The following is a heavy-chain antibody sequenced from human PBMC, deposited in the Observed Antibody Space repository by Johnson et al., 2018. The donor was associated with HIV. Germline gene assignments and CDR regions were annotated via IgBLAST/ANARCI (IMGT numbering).Heavy chain of an antibody. V-gene: IGHV3-30-3*01. Sequence: QVQLVESGGGVVQPGRSLRLSCAASGFTFSSYAMHCVRQAPGKGLEWVAVISYDGSNKYFTDSVRGRFTISRDNSKNTLFLQMNSLRAEDTAVYYCVRRFYDSSAFDIWGQGTLVTVSS. CDR3: VRRFYDSSAFDI. J-gene: IGHJ3*02. CDR1: GFTFSSYA. D-gene: IGHD3-22*01. CDR2: ISYDGSNK.